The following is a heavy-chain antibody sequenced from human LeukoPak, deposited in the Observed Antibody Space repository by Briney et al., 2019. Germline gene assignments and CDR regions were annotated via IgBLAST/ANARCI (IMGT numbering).Heavy chain of an antibody. V-gene: IGHV1-18*01. CDR2: IISYNGKT. Sequence: ASVKVSCKASGYTFTMNCISWVRQAPGQGLEWMGWIISYNGKTNYAQRLQGRVTMTTDTSTRTAYMELRSLRSDDTAVYYCARMYCSRGSCYPLFYYYAMDVWGQGTTVTVSS. D-gene: IGHD2-15*01. CDR3: ARMYCSRGSCYPLFYYYAMDV. J-gene: IGHJ6*02. CDR1: GYTFTMNC.